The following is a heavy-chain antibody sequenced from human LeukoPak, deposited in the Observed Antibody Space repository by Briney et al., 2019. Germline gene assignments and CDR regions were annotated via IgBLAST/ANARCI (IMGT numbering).Heavy chain of an antibody. CDR2: ISGSGGST. CDR1: GFTFSSYA. CDR3: AKVKSWYCSSTSCPFSDY. Sequence: PGGSLRLSCAASGFTFSSYAMSWVRQAPGKGLEWVSAISGSGGSTYYADSVKGRFTISRDNSKNTLYLQMNSLRAEDTAVYYCAKVKSWYCSSTSCPFSDYWGQGTLVTVSS. D-gene: IGHD2-2*01. V-gene: IGHV3-23*01. J-gene: IGHJ4*02.